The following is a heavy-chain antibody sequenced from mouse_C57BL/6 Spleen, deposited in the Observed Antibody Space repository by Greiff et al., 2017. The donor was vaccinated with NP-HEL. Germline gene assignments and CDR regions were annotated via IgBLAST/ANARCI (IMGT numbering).Heavy chain of an antibody. D-gene: IGHD4-1*02. CDR1: GYAFSSYW. V-gene: IGHV1-80*01. J-gene: IGHJ4*01. CDR3: ARPNWDYAMDY. CDR2: IYPGDGDT. Sequence: VQLQQSGAELVKPGASVKISCKASGYAFSSYWMNWVKQRPGKGLEWIGQIYPGDGDTNYNGKFKGKATLTADKSSSTAYMQLSSLTSEDSAVYFCARPNWDYAMDYWGQGTSVTVSS.